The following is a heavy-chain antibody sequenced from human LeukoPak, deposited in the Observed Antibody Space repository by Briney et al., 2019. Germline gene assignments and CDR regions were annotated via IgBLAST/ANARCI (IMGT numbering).Heavy chain of an antibody. Sequence: ASVEVSCKASGYSFTSNVISWVRQAPGQGLEWMGWISAYNGNTNYAQKLQGRVTMTTDTSTSTAYMELRSLRSDDTAVYYCARVTGYVMEDYFDYWGQGTLVTVSS. J-gene: IGHJ4*02. D-gene: IGHD6-13*01. CDR1: GYSFTSNV. V-gene: IGHV1-18*01. CDR3: ARVTGYVMEDYFDY. CDR2: ISAYNGNT.